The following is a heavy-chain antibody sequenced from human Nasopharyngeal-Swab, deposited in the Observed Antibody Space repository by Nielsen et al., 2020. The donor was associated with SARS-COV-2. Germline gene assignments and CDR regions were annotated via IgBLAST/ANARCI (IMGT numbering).Heavy chain of an antibody. CDR2: IYYSGST. Sequence: WIRQPPGQGLEWIGSIYYSGSTYYNPSLKSRVTISVDTSKNQFSLKLSSVTAADTAVYYCARQGGWYFGYWGQGTLVTVSS. V-gene: IGHV4-39*01. D-gene: IGHD6-19*01. CDR3: ARQGGWYFGY. J-gene: IGHJ4*02.